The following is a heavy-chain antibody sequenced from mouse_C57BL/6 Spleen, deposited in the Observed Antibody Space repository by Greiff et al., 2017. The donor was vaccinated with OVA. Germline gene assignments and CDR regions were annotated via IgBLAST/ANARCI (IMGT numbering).Heavy chain of an antibody. J-gene: IGHJ4*01. V-gene: IGHV1-15*01. CDR1: GYTFTDYE. CDR3: TRRTHPGGAMDY. Sequence: QVQLKQSGAELVRPGASVTLSCKASGYTFTDYEMHWVKQTPVHGLEWIGAIDPETGGTAYNQKFKGKAILTADKSSSTAYMELRSLTSEDSAVYYCTRRTHPGGAMDYWGQGTSVTVSS. CDR2: IDPETGGT.